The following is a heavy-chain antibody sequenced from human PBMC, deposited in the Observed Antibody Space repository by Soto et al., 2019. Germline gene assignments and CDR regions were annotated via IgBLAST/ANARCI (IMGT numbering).Heavy chain of an antibody. D-gene: IGHD3-10*01. Sequence: SETLSLTCTVSGGSISSGGYYWSWIRQHPGKGLEWIGEIYHSGSTNYNPSLKSRVTISVDKSKNQFSLKLSSVTAADTAVYYCARDIGVRGVDYYYYGMDVWGQGTTVTVSS. CDR2: IYHSGST. V-gene: IGHV4-39*07. CDR3: ARDIGVRGVDYYYYGMDV. J-gene: IGHJ6*02. CDR1: GGSISSGGYY.